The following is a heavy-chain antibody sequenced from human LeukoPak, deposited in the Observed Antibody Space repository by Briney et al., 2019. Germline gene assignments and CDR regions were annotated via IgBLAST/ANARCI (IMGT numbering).Heavy chain of an antibody. CDR2: ISYDGSNK. Sequence: PGGSLRLSCAASGFTFSSYHMNWVRQAPGKGLEWVAVISYDGSNKYYADSVKGRFTISRDNSKNTLYLQMNSLRAEDTAVYYCAKGSSYRLPDYWGQGTLVTVSS. J-gene: IGHJ4*02. CDR1: GFTFSSYH. V-gene: IGHV3-30*18. CDR3: AKGSSYRLPDY.